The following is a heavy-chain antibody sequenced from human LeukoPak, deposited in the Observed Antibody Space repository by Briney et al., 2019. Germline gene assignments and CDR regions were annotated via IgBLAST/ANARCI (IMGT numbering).Heavy chain of an antibody. CDR1: GGSFSGYY. CDR2: INHSGST. J-gene: IGHJ4*02. CDR3: ARFYYDSSGYSVD. V-gene: IGHV4-34*01. D-gene: IGHD3-22*01. Sequence: TSETLSLTCAVYGGSFSGYYWSWIRQPPGKGLEWIGEINHSGSTNYNPSLKSRVTISVDTSKNQFSLKLSSVTAADTAVYYCARFYYDSSGYSVDWGQGTLVTVSS.